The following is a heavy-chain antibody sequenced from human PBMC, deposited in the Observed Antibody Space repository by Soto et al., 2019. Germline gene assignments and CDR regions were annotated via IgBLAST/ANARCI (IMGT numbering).Heavy chain of an antibody. CDR2: VNPSSGNT. V-gene: IGHV1-8*02. D-gene: IGHD1-20*01. Sequence: QVQLVQSGAEVKRHGASVKVSCEASGYTFTTYDINWVRQASGQGLEWMGCVNPSSGNTVYAQKFHGRVTMTRDTSISTAYMELSSLKSDDTAIYDCARASMYIWNDHWGQGTLVTVSS. CDR3: ARASMYIWNDH. CDR1: GYTFTTYD. J-gene: IGHJ5*02.